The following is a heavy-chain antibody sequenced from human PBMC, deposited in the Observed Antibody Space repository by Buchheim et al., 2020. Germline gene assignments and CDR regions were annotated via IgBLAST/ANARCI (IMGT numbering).Heavy chain of an antibody. D-gene: IGHD1-26*01. CDR3: VREFCIEAATCLPWFDA. V-gene: IGHV3-21*02. CDR1: GFAFSDYR. J-gene: IGHJ5*02. CDR2: IDSKSRYI. Sequence: EVKLVESGGGLVKPGGSLRLSCEASGFAFSDYRMHWVRQAPGKGLEWVSSIDSKSRYIFYEDSMKGRITISRDNVQRSLFLEMKSLRVDDTALYFCVREFCIEAATCLPWFDAWGQGTL.